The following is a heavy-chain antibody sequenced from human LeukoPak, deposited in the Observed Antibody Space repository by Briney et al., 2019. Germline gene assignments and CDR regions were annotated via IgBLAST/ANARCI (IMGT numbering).Heavy chain of an antibody. Sequence: ASVKVSCKXSGGTFSSYAISWVRQAPGQGLEWMGRIIPIFGTTNYSQKFQGRVTITTDESTSTDYMELSSLRSEDTAVYYCARTYCTNGVCYYSSGWSFDYWGQGTLVTVSS. CDR3: ARTYCTNGVCYYSSGWSFDY. CDR1: GGTFSSYA. J-gene: IGHJ4*02. D-gene: IGHD2-8*01. CDR2: IIPIFGTT. V-gene: IGHV1-69*05.